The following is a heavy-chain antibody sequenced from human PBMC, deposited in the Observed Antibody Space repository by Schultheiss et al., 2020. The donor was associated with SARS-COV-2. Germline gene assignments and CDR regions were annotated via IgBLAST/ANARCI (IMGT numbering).Heavy chain of an antibody. D-gene: IGHD2-21*01. CDR2: IYTSGST. CDR1: GGSISSGGYS. V-gene: IGHV4-61*02. Sequence: SETLSLTCTVSGGSISSGGYSWSWIRQPAGKGLEWIGRIYTSGSTNYNPSLKSRVTISVDTSKNQFSLKLSSVTAADTAVYYCARGKSIGRDRKNGMDVWGQGTTVTVSS. CDR3: ARGKSIGRDRKNGMDV. J-gene: IGHJ6*02.